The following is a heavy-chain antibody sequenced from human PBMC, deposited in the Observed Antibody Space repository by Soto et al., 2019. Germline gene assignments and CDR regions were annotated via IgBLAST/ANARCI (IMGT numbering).Heavy chain of an antibody. CDR3: AQCLLGVNYYYGMDV. CDR1: GGTFSSYA. J-gene: IGHJ6*02. D-gene: IGHD3-16*01. CDR2: IIPSFATA. V-gene: IGHV1-69*12. Sequence: QVQLVQSGAEVKKPGSSVKVSCKASGGTFSSYAINWVRQAPGQALEWMGGIIPSFATADYAQKFQGRVTIAADESTSTAYMELSSLRSEDTAVYYCAQCLLGVNYYYGMDVWGLGTTVTVSS.